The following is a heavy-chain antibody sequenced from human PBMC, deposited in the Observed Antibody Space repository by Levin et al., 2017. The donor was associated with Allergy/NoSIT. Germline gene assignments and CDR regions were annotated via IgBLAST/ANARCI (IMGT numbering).Heavy chain of an antibody. CDR3: ASSGSDGSSDS. Sequence: LRLSCTVSGGSISSGGYYWSWVRQHPGKGLEWIGYVYHSGSTYYNPSLKSRLTISLDTSKNQFSLKLTSLTAADTAVYYCASSGSDGSSDSWGQGTLVTVSS. CDR2: VYHSGST. J-gene: IGHJ5*01. CDR1: GGSISSGGYY. V-gene: IGHV4-31*03. D-gene: IGHD1-26*01.